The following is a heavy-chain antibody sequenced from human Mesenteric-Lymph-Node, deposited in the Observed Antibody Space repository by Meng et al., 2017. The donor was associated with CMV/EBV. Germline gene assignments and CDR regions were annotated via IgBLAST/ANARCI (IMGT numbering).Heavy chain of an antibody. D-gene: IGHD6-13*01. J-gene: IGHJ4*02. V-gene: IGHV4-59*01. CDR2: IYYKGST. Sequence: GSLRLSCTVSGASINSFYWSWIRQPPGKGLEWIGYIYYKGSTRYNPSLKSRVTTSIDTSKNQFSLNLRSVTAADTAVYYCARERSMAVAEKGNSRVDYLDYWGQGTLVTVSS. CDR3: ARERSMAVAEKGNSRVDYLDY. CDR1: GASINSFY.